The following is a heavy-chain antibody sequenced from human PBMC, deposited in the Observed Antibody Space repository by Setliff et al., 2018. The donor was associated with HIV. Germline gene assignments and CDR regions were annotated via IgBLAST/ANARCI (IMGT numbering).Heavy chain of an antibody. J-gene: IGHJ4*02. CDR1: GGSISSGTYY. D-gene: IGHD3-3*01. Sequence: SETLSLTCTVSGGSISSGTYYWSWIRQHQGKGLEWIGYIYYSGSTYYNPSLKSRVTISVDTSRNQFSLKLISVTAADTAVYYCARDRSDYYNLPGYFDHWGQGTPVTVSS. V-gene: IGHV4-31*03. CDR3: ARDRSDYYNLPGYFDH. CDR2: IYYSGST.